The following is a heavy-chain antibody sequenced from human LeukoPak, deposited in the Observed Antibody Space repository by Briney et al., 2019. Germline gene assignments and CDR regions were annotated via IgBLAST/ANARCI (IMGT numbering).Heavy chain of an antibody. CDR1: GYTFTGYY. CDR2: INPNSGGT. Sequence: ASVKVSCKASGYTFTGYYMHWVRQAPGQGLEWMGWINPNSGGTNYAQKFQGRVTMTRDTSISTAYMELSRLRSDDTAVYYCARVRPRQDGFGFDYWGQGTLVTVSS. V-gene: IGHV1-2*02. J-gene: IGHJ4*02. D-gene: IGHD3-10*01. CDR3: ARVRPRQDGFGFDY.